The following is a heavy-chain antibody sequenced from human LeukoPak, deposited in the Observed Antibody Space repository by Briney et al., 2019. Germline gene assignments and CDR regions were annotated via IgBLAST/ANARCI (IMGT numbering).Heavy chain of an antibody. Sequence: KPGGSLRLSCAASGFTFSSYSMNWVRQAPGKGLEWVSFISTSSSYIYYADSVKGRFTISRDNAKNSLYLQMNSLRAEDTAVYYCARGQDTVITSRDAFDIWGQGTMVTVSS. CDR3: ARGQDTVITSRDAFDI. J-gene: IGHJ3*02. D-gene: IGHD4-23*01. CDR2: ISTSSSYI. V-gene: IGHV3-21*01. CDR1: GFTFSSYS.